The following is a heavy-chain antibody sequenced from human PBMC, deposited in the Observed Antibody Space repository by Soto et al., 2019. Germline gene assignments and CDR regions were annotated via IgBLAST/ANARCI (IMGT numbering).Heavy chain of an antibody. D-gene: IGHD5-12*01. CDR3: ARGGMVATSACDY. CDR1: GGCVRSCNW. CDR2: IYHSGST. J-gene: IGHJ4*02. V-gene: IGHV4-4*02. Sequence: PSESMSLTCAVCGGCVRSCNWGSSVKQPPGKGLEWIGEIYHSGSTNYNPSLKSRVTISVDKSKNQFSLKLSSVTAADTAVYSGARGGMVATSACDYWGQGTLVTVSS.